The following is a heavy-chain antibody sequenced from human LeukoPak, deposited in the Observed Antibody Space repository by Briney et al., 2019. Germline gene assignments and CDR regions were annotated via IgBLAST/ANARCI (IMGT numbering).Heavy chain of an antibody. Sequence: GGSLRLSCAASGFPFSSYAMHWVRQAPGKGLEWVAVISSDARNKYYADSVRGRLTISRDDSKNTLFLHMNSLRGEDTAVYYCARDYSNAYSNFGRSDAFDIWGQGTKVTVSS. D-gene: IGHD4-11*01. CDR1: GFPFSSYA. V-gene: IGHV3-30*04. CDR3: ARDYSNAYSNFGRSDAFDI. CDR2: ISSDARNK. J-gene: IGHJ3*02.